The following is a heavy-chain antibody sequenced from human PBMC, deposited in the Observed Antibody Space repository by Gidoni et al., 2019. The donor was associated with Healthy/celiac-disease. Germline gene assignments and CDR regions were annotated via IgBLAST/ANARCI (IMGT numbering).Heavy chain of an antibody. D-gene: IGHD3-10*01. J-gene: IGHJ6*03. Sequence: QVQLVQSGAEVKKPGASVKVSCKASGCTFTSYGISWVRKAPGQGLEWMGWISAYNGNTTYAQKLQGRVTMTTDTSTSTAYMELRSLRSDDTAVYYCARDRGGGMLSGAYYYYYYMDVWGKGTTVTVSS. CDR1: GCTFTSYG. V-gene: IGHV1-18*01. CDR2: ISAYNGNT. CDR3: ARDRGGGMLSGAYYYYYYMDV.